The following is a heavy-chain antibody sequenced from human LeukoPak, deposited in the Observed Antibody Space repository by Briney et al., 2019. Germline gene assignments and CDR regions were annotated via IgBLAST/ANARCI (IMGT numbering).Heavy chain of an antibody. CDR1: GFTFSSYG. Sequence: GGSLRLSCAASGFTFSSYGMHWVRQAPGKGLEWVAVIWYDGSNKYYADSVKGRFTIPRDNSKNTLYLQMNSLRAEDTAVYYCARDLRLGYFDYWGQGTLVTVSS. CDR2: IWYDGSNK. D-gene: IGHD3-16*01. CDR3: ARDLRLGYFDY. V-gene: IGHV3-33*01. J-gene: IGHJ4*02.